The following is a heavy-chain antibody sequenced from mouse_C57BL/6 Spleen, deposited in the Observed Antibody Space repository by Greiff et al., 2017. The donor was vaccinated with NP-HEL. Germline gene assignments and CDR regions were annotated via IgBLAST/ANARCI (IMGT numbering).Heavy chain of an antibody. J-gene: IGHJ4*01. CDR1: GYTFTDYY. V-gene: IGHV1-76*01. Sequence: VQLQQSGAELVRPGASVKLSCKASGYTFTDYYINWVKQRPGQGLEWIARIYPGSGNTYYNEKFKGEATLTAEKSSSTAYMQLSSLTSEDSAVYFCARHGLYYAMDYWGQGTSVTVSS. CDR3: ARHGLYYAMDY. CDR2: IYPGSGNT.